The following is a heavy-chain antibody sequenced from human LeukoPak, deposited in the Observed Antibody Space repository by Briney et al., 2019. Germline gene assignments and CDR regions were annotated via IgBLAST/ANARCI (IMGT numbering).Heavy chain of an antibody. CDR3: ARAARILRAFDI. V-gene: IGHV3-48*03. J-gene: IGHJ3*02. CDR1: GFTFSSYE. CDR2: ISSSGSTI. D-gene: IGHD4-17*01. Sequence: PGGSLRLSCAASGFTFSSYEMNWVRQAPGKGLEWVSYISSSGSTIYYADSVKGRFTISRDNAKNSLYLQMNSLRAEDTAVYYCARAARILRAFDIWGQGTMVTVSS.